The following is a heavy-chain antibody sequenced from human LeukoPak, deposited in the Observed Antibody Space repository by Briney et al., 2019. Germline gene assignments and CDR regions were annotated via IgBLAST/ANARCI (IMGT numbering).Heavy chain of an antibody. J-gene: IGHJ3*02. CDR2: IRYDGSNK. V-gene: IGHV3-30*02. Sequence: PGGSLRLSCAASGFTFSSYDMHWVRQAPGKGLEWVAFIRYDGSNKYYADSVKGRFTISRDNSKSTLYLQMNSLRAEDTAVYYCAKSRLSGINDAFDIWGQGTVVTVSS. CDR3: AKSRLSGINDAFDI. D-gene: IGHD3-3*01. CDR1: GFTFSSYD.